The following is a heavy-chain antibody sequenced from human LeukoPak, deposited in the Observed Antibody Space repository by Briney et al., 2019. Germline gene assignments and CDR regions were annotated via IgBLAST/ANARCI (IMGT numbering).Heavy chain of an antibody. CDR2: LYGIVGVT. CDR1: GFTFSYYS. D-gene: IGHD6-25*01. Sequence: GGSLSLSCAPSGFTFSYYSMTWARQAAGKGRGWDLSLYGIVGVTFYADSVKGRFTISRYDSKDTLYLQMHSLRAEDTAVYYCAKARGPAATHPDYWGQGTLVTVSS. V-gene: IGHV3-23*01. J-gene: IGHJ4*02. CDR3: AKARGPAATHPDY.